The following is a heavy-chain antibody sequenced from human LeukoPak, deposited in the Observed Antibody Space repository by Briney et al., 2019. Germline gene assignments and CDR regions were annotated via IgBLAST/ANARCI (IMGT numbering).Heavy chain of an antibody. CDR1: GFTFSSYA. V-gene: IGHV3-30*04. CDR3: ARDQSGYDYGMDV. J-gene: IGHJ6*04. CDR2: ISYDGSNK. D-gene: IGHD3-10*01. Sequence: GRSLRLSCAASGFTFSSYAMHWVRQAPGKGLEWVAVISYDGSNKYYADSVKGRFTISRDNSKNTLYLQVNSLRAEDTAVYYCARDQSGYDYGMDVWGKGTTVTVSS.